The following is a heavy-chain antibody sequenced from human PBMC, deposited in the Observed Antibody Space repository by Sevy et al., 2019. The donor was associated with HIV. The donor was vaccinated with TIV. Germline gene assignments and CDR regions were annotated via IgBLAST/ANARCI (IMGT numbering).Heavy chain of an antibody. CDR2: VSYGGST. J-gene: IGHJ4*02. D-gene: IGHD3-22*01. CDR3: ARQNVRSAYYYDTRGRKGKAAFDS. Sequence: SETLSLTCTVSGGSIGSNSFYWGWIRQPPGKELEWIGSVSYGGSTYYNPSLRSRVTISVDASKKQFSLKLSSVTAADTAVYYCARQNVRSAYYYDTRGRKGKAAFDSWGQGTLVTVSS. V-gene: IGHV4-39*01. CDR1: GGSIGSNSFY.